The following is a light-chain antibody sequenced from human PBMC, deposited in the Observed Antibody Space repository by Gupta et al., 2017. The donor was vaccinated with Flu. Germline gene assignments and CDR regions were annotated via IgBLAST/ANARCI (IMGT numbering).Light chain of an antibody. Sequence: GDALPKQYAYWYQQKSGQAPVLLIYKHSERPSGIPERFSGSNSGTTVTLTISGVQAEDEADYYCQSSDSTGTYVVFGGGTKLTVL. V-gene: IGLV3-25*03. CDR1: ALPKQY. CDR3: QSSDSTGTYVV. J-gene: IGLJ2*01. CDR2: KHS.